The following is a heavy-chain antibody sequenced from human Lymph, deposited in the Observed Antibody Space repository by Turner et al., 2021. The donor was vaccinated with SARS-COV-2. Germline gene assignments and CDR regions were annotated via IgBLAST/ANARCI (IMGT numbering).Heavy chain of an antibody. CDR2: IYYSGST. Sequence: QLRLQESGPGLVKPSETLSLTCTFSGGSISSSSNYWGWIRQPPGKGLESIGYIYYSGSTYYNPSLKSRVTISVDTSKNQFSLKLSSVTAADTAVYYCASEGFIVVVPATSRDAFDIWGQGTMVTISS. J-gene: IGHJ3*02. CDR3: ASEGFIVVVPATSRDAFDI. CDR1: GGSISSSSNY. V-gene: IGHV4-39*01. D-gene: IGHD2-2*01.